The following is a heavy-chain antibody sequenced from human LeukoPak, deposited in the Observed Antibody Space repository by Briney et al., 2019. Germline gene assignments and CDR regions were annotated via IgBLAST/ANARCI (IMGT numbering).Heavy chain of an antibody. V-gene: IGHV1-8*01. D-gene: IGHD3-16*02. CDR2: MNPNSGNT. CDR1: GYTFTSYD. J-gene: IGHJ6*03. Sequence: GASVKVSCKASGYTFTSYDINWVRQATGQGLEWMGWMNPNSGNTGYAQKFQGRVTMTRNTSISTAYMELSSLRSEDTAVYYCARDPIGYDYVWGSYRPSPYYYYYMDVWGKGTTVTISS. CDR3: ARDPIGYDYVWGSYRPSPYYYYYMDV.